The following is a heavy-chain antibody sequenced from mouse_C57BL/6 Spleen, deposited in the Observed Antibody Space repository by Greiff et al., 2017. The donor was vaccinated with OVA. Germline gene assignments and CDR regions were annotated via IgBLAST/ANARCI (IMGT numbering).Heavy chain of an antibody. Sequence: VQLQQPGAELVKPGASVKMSCKASGYTFTSYWITWVKQRPGQGLGWIGDIYPGSGSTNYNEKFKSKATLTVDTSSSTAYMQLSSLTSEDSAVYYCAKGRGGSSYYAMDYWGQGTSVTVSS. CDR1: GYTFTSYW. V-gene: IGHV1-55*01. CDR2: IYPGSGST. D-gene: IGHD1-1*01. CDR3: AKGRGGSSYYAMDY. J-gene: IGHJ4*01.